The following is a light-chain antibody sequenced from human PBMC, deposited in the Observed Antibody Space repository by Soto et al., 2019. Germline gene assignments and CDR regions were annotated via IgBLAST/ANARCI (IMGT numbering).Light chain of an antibody. CDR3: CSYAGSSTYVV. CDR1: SSDVGSYNL. V-gene: IGLV2-23*02. J-gene: IGLJ2*01. Sequence: CVRPQPASVSGSPGQSITLSCPGTSSDVGSYNLVSWYQQHPGKAPKLMIYEVSKRPSGVSNRFSGSKSGNTASLTISGLQAEDEADYYCCSYAGSSTYVVFGGGTKLTVL. CDR2: EVS.